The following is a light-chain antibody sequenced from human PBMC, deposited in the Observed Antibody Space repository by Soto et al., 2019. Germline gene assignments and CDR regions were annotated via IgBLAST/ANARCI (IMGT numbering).Light chain of an antibody. J-gene: IGLJ3*02. V-gene: IGLV1-40*01. CDR3: QCYDSSLSAL. CDR2: GNS. Sequence: QSVLTQPPSVSGAPGQRVTISCTGGSSNIGAGYDVHWYQQLPGTAPKLLIYGNSNRPSGVPDRFSGSKSGTSASLAITGLQAEDEADYYYQCYDSSLSALFGGGTKLTVL. CDR1: SSNIGAGYD.